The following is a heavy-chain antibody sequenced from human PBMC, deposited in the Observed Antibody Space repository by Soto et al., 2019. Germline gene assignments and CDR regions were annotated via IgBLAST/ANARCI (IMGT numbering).Heavy chain of an antibody. CDR3: ARDDCGGGGCYEFDY. CDR2: INPNSGGT. Sequence: GASVKVSCKASGYTFTGYYMHWVRQAPGQGLEWMGWINPNSGGTNYAQKFQGRVTMTGDTSISTAYMELSRLRSDDKAVYYCARDDCGGGGCYEFDYWGQGTLVTVSS. D-gene: IGHD2-15*01. V-gene: IGHV1-2*02. CDR1: GYTFTGYY. J-gene: IGHJ4*02.